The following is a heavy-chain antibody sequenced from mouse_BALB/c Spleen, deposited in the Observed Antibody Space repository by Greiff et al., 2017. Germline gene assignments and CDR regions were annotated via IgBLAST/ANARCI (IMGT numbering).Heavy chain of an antibody. D-gene: IGHD4-1*01. Sequence: VQLQQSGAELARPGASVKLSCKASGYTFTDYYINWVKQRTGQGLEWIGEIYPGSGNTYYNEKFKGKATLTADKSSSTAYMQLSSLTSEDSAVYFCARTTGTEAMDYWGQGTSVTVSS. J-gene: IGHJ4*01. CDR1: GYTFTDYY. CDR2: IYPGSGNT. V-gene: IGHV1-77*01. CDR3: ARTTGTEAMDY.